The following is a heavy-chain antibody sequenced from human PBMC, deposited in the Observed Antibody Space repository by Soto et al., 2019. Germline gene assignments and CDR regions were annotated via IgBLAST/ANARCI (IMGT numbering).Heavy chain of an antibody. Sequence: QVQLVQSGAEVKKPGSSVKVSCKASGVTFSSKDMRGVRRALGQGLGWMGRIIPIFGTPQYAEKFQDRVTITAGESTSTAYMELSSLTSDDTAVYYLATNEGRDGYSFDYWGQGTLVTVSS. V-gene: IGHV1-69*18. J-gene: IGHJ4*02. D-gene: IGHD5-12*01. CDR2: IIPIFGTP. CDR3: ATNEGRDGYSFDY. CDR1: GVTFSSKD.